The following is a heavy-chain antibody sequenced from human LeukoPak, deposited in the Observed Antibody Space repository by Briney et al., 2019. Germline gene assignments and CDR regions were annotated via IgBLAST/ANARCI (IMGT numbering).Heavy chain of an antibody. D-gene: IGHD4-17*01. CDR2: ISSSSSYI. V-gene: IGHV3-21*01. Sequence: PGGSLRLSCAASGFTFSSYSINWVRQAPGKGLEWVSSISSSSSYIYYADSVKGRFTISRDNAKNSLYLQMNSLRAEDTAVYYCASHLMTTVTTADYWGQGTLVTVSS. J-gene: IGHJ4*02. CDR1: GFTFSSYS. CDR3: ASHLMTTVTTADY.